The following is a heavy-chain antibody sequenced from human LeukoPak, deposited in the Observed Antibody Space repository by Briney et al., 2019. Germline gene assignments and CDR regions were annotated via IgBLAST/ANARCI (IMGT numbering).Heavy chain of an antibody. CDR1: GGSISSYY. CDR3: ARDFGNYYDSSGYYRAYDAFDI. Sequence: SETLSLTCTVSGGSISSYYWSWIRQPAGKGLEWIGRIYTSGSTNYNPSLKSRVTMSVDTSKNQFSLKLSSVTAADTAVYYCARDFGNYYDSSGYYRAYDAFDIWGQGTMVTVSS. CDR2: IYTSGST. D-gene: IGHD3-22*01. V-gene: IGHV4-4*07. J-gene: IGHJ3*02.